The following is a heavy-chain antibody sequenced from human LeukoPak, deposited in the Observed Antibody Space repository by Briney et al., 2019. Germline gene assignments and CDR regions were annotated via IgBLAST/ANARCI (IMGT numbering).Heavy chain of an antibody. V-gene: IGHV3-64*01. Sequence: GGSLRLSCAASGFSFSSYAMYWVRQAPGKGLEYVSAINTNGGGTYYAISVKGRFIISRDNSKNTLYLQMGSLRTEDMAVYYCARDHGAFDIWGQGTMVTVSS. CDR3: ARDHGAFDI. CDR1: GFSFSSYA. CDR2: INTNGGGT. J-gene: IGHJ3*02.